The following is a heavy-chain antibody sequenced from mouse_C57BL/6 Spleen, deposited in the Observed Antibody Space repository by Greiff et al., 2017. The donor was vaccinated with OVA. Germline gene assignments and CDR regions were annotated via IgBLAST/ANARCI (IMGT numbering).Heavy chain of an antibody. J-gene: IGHJ3*01. Sequence: VKLQQPGAELVKPGASVKLSCKASGYTFTSYWMQWVKQRPGQGLEWIGEIDPSDSYTNYNQKFKGQATLTVDTSSSPAYMQLSSLTSEDTAMYYCASPGSSPAYWGQGTLVTVSA. CDR2: IDPSDSYT. V-gene: IGHV1-50*01. CDR3: ASPGSSPAY. D-gene: IGHD1-1*01. CDR1: GYTFTSYW.